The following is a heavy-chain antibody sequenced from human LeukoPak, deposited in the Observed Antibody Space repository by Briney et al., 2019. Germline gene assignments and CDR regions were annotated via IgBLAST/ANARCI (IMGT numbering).Heavy chain of an antibody. V-gene: IGHV4-59*01. D-gene: IGHD3-22*01. Sequence: PSETLSLTCTVSGGAISSYYWSWIRQPPGKGLEWIGYIYYSGGTKHNPSLMSRVTISVDRAQSQFSLSLSSATAADTAVYYCARDGLYDSSGYYMDSWGQGTLVIVSS. CDR1: GGAISSYY. J-gene: IGHJ4*02. CDR2: IYYSGGT. CDR3: ARDGLYDSSGYYMDS.